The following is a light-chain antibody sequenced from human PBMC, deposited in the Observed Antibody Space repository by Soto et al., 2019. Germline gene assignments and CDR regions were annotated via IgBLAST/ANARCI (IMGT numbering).Light chain of an antibody. CDR2: VYGEGSH. Sequence: QLVLTQSPSASASLGASVKLTCTLSSGHINYAIAWHQQQPEKGPRHLMKVYGEGSHTKGDGIPDRFSGSSSGAERYLTISSLQSEDEADYYCQTWGTGFRVFGGGTKVTVL. J-gene: IGLJ3*02. CDR3: QTWGTGFRV. V-gene: IGLV4-69*01. CDR1: SGHINYA.